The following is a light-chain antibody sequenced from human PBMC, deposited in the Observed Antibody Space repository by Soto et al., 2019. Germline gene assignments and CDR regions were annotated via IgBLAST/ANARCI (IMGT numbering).Light chain of an antibody. CDR1: QGISSY. CDR3: QRYNSFPNT. J-gene: IGKJ3*01. V-gene: IGKV1-27*01. CDR2: GAS. Sequence: DIQMTQSPSSLSASVGDRVTITCRASQGISSYLAWYQQKPGKVPKLLIYGASTLHSGVPSRFSGSGSGTDFTLTINSLQPEDVATYYCQRYNSFPNTFGPGTKVDIK.